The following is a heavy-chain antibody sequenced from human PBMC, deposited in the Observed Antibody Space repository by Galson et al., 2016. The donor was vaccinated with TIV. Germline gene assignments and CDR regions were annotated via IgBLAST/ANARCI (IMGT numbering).Heavy chain of an antibody. CDR2: ISYDGSNI. CDR1: GFTFSSYT. J-gene: IGHJ4*02. CDR3: ARDGHDFWSGGANSLDS. D-gene: IGHD3-3*01. V-gene: IGHV3-30*04. Sequence: SCKASGFTFSSYTFHWVRQAPGKGLEWVAIISYDGSNIYNADSVKGRFTISRDNSQNTLYLQMNSLRAEDTAVYYCARDGHDFWSGGANSLDSWGQGTLVTVSS.